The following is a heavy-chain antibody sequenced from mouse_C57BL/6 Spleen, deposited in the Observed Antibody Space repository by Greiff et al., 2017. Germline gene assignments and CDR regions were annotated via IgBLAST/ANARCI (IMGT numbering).Heavy chain of an antibody. CDR2: INYDGSST. CDR1: GFTFSDYY. CDR3: ARESYYYGSSSYFDY. D-gene: IGHD1-1*01. Sequence: EVKLVESEGGLAQPGSSMKLSCTASGFTFSDYYMAWVRQVPEKGLEWVANINYDGSSTYYLDSLKSRFIISRDNAKNILYLQMSSLKSEDTATYYCARESYYYGSSSYFDYWGQGTTLTVSS. V-gene: IGHV5-16*01. J-gene: IGHJ2*01.